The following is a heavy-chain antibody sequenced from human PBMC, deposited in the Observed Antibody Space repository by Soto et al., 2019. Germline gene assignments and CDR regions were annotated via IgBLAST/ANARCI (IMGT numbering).Heavy chain of an antibody. CDR2: IWHDGSSE. J-gene: IGHJ6*02. V-gene: IGHV3-33*01. Sequence: QVQLVESGGGVVQPGRSLRLSCAASGFSFSSYGMHWVRQAPGKGLEWVAVIWHDGSSETYADSVKGRVTIYRDNSKNSLYRQVNSLRAEDTAVYYCASRPNIRTTNYYYGMDVWGQGTTVTVS. CDR1: GFSFSSYG. D-gene: IGHD1-7*01. CDR3: ASRPNIRTTNYYYGMDV.